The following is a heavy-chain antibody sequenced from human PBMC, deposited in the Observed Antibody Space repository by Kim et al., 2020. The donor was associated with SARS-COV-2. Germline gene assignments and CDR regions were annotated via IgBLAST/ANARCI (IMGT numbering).Heavy chain of an antibody. Sequence: GGSLRLSCAASGFTFDDYAMHWVRQAPGKGLEWVSGIRWNSGSKDYADSVKGRFTISRDNAKNSLYLQMNSLRAEDTALYYCAKGIFGAYGYAFDIWGQGTMVTVSS. J-gene: IGHJ3*02. V-gene: IGHV3-9*01. CDR2: IRWNSGSK. D-gene: IGHD3-3*01. CDR1: GFTFDDYA. CDR3: AKGIFGAYGYAFDI.